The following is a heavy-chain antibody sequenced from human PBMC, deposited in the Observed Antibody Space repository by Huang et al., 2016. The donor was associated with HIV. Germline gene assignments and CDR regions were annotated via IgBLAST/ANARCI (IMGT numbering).Heavy chain of an antibody. CDR1: GDSINSNTFY. CDR3: ARTGVAVSDDPEYFQH. CDR2: IYYGGTT. Sequence: LQESGPGLVGPSETLSLTCAVSGDSINSNTFYWGWIRRPPGKALEWIGSIYYGGTTYYKPALKRRARLAVDASKNRIFLHLRSVTAADTGVYYCARTGVAVSDDPEYFQHWGQGALVTIS. D-gene: IGHD3-3*01. J-gene: IGHJ1*01. V-gene: IGHV4-39*02.